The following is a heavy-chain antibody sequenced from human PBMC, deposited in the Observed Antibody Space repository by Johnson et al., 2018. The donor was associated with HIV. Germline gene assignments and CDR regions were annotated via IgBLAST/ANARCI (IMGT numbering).Heavy chain of an antibody. CDR1: GFTFNNYG. CDR3: ARKADAIDI. J-gene: IGHJ3*02. Sequence: QMQLVESGGGVVQPGRSLRLSCAASGFTFNNYGMHWVRQAPGKGLEWVAFIRYDGSNKYYADSVKGRFTISRDNAKNSLSLQMNSLRAGDTAVYYCARKADAIDIWGQGTMVTVSS. CDR2: IRYDGSNK. V-gene: IGHV3-33*01.